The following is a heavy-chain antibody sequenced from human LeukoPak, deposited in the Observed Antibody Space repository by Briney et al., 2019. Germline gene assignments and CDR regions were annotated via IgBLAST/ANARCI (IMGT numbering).Heavy chain of an antibody. Sequence: PGGSLRLSRAASGFTFSSYAMHWVRQAPGKGLEWVAVISYDGSNKYYADSVKGRFTISRDNSKNTLYLQMNSLRAEDTAVYYCAKEAGYCSSTSCWGGYYYYMDVWGKGTTVTVSS. CDR1: GFTFSSYA. D-gene: IGHD2-2*01. J-gene: IGHJ6*03. V-gene: IGHV3-30-3*01. CDR3: AKEAGYCSSTSCWGGYYYYMDV. CDR2: ISYDGSNK.